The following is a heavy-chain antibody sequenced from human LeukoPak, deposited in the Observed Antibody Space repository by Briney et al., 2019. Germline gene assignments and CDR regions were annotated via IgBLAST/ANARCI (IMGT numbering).Heavy chain of an antibody. V-gene: IGHV4-59*01. CDR3: ATVAVIRGVTYFDY. Sequence: SETLSLTCTVSGGSISSYYWSWIRQPPGKGLEWIAYLFYSGSTDYNPSLESRVTISVDTSKNQFSLKLRSVTAAGTAVYYCATVAVIRGVTYFDYWGQGTLVTVSS. J-gene: IGHJ4*02. CDR1: GGSISSYY. D-gene: IGHD3-10*01. CDR2: LFYSGST.